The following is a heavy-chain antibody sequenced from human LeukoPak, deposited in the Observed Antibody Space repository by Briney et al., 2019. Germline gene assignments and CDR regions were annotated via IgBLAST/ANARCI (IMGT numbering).Heavy chain of an antibody. J-gene: IGHJ4*02. V-gene: IGHV3-64*01. Sequence: AGSLSLSCGSSGLNFRHCLMQGVRQAPGKGLEYISSISGNGGSIDYANSMRTRFTISRDDSKTTAYLQMNSLKTEDTAVYYYTRRYPTVTTVTGGYFDYWGQGTLVTVSS. CDR1: GLNFRHCL. CDR3: TRRYPTVTTVTGGYFDY. D-gene: IGHD4-17*01. CDR2: ISGNGGSI.